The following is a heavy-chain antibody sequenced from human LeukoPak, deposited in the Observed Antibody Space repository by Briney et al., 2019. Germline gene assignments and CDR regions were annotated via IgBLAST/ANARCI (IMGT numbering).Heavy chain of an antibody. CDR1: GFTFSSYG. Sequence: GGSLRLSCAASGFTFSSYGMHWVRQAPGKGLEWVAFIRYDGSNKYYADSVKGRFTISRDNSKNTLYLQMNSLRAEDTAVYYCAKDASGSYSYASFDYWGQGTLVTVSS. CDR2: IRYDGSNK. CDR3: AKDASGSYSYASFDY. V-gene: IGHV3-30*02. J-gene: IGHJ4*02. D-gene: IGHD1-26*01.